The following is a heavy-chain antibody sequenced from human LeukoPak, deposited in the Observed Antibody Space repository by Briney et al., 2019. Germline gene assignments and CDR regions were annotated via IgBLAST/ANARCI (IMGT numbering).Heavy chain of an antibody. CDR1: GFTFSSYW. J-gene: IGHJ3*02. D-gene: IGHD3-22*01. CDR2: IKQDGSEK. Sequence: PGGSLRLPCAASGFTFSSYWMSWVRQAPGKGLEWVANIKQDGSEKYYVDSVKGRFTISRDNAKNSLYLQMNSLRAEDTAVYYCARRLGMIVVVAFDIWGQGTMVTVSS. CDR3: ARRLGMIVVVAFDI. V-gene: IGHV3-7*01.